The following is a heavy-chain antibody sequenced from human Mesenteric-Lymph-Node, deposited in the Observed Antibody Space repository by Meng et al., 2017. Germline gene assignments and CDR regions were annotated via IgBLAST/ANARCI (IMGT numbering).Heavy chain of an antibody. CDR1: GFTFDDYG. CDR3: ARDLLSGWYGAY. CDR2: INWNGGST. Sequence: GGSLRLSCAASGFTFDDYGMSWVRQAPGKGLEWVSGINWNGGSTGYADSVKGRFTISRDNAKNSLYLQMNSLRAEDTAVYYCARDLLSGWYGAYWGQGTLVTVSS. D-gene: IGHD6-19*01. J-gene: IGHJ4*02. V-gene: IGHV3-20*04.